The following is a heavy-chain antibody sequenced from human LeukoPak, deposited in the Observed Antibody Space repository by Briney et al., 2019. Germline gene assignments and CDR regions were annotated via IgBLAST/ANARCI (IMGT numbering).Heavy chain of an antibody. J-gene: IGHJ4*02. CDR1: GFTFSNYW. Sequence: PGGSLRLSCVASGFTFSNYWMTWVRQAPGKGLEWVASIKHDGRDKYYVDSVKGRVTISRDNARNSLYLQMNSLRAEDTAVYYCASPIGPYYDFWSGHEDWGQGTLVTVSS. V-gene: IGHV3-7*01. CDR2: IKHDGRDK. CDR3: ASPIGPYYDFWSGHED. D-gene: IGHD3-3*01.